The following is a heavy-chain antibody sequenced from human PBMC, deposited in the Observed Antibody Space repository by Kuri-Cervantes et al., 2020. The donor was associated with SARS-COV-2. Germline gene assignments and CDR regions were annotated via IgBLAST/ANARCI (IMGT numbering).Heavy chain of an antibody. V-gene: IGHV4-34*01. D-gene: IGHD2-2*01. J-gene: IGHJ6*03. CDR1: GGSFSGYY. Sequence: ESLKISCAVFGGSFSGYYWSWNRRSPGKGLEWIGKINHSGSTNYNPSLSSRVTISVDMSKNQFSLRLSSVTAADTAMYYCARGREGVVPATILGLGYFLYFSMDVWGKGTSVTVSS. CDR3: ARGREGVVPATILGLGYFLYFSMDV. CDR2: INHSGST.